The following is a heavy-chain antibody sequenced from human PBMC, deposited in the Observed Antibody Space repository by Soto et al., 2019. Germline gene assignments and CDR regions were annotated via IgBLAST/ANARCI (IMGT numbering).Heavy chain of an antibody. J-gene: IGHJ6*02. Sequence: GGSLGLSCAASGFTFSSYAMSWVRQAPGKGLEWVSAISGSGGSTYYADSVKGRFTISRDNSKNTLYLQMNSLRAEDTAVYYCAKEGWSYYYYGMDVWGQGTTVTVSS. CDR1: GFTFSSYA. CDR2: ISGSGGST. V-gene: IGHV3-23*01. CDR3: AKEGWSYYYYGMDV. D-gene: IGHD2-15*01.